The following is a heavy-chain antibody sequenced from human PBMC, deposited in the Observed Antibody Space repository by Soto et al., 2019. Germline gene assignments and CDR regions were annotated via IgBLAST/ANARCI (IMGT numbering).Heavy chain of an antibody. D-gene: IGHD6-19*01. J-gene: IGHJ4*01. Sequence: SQPLPVTSTVSGYSIGRGSYCACIRQPTGKGPEWIASIYPGGTNFYNPSLKSRITISVDTSNNQFSLKLTSVTAADTAVYYCARVHVMVVAGSTFDYWGHGTLVTVSS. V-gene: IGHV4-38-2*02. CDR2: IYPGGTN. CDR1: GYSIGRGSY. CDR3: ARVHVMVVAGSTFDY.